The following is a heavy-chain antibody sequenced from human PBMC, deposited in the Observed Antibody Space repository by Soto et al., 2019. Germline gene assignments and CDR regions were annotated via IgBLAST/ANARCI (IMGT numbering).Heavy chain of an antibody. V-gene: IGHV3-30*18. D-gene: IGHD4-17*01. CDR2: ISYDGSNK. J-gene: IGHJ6*02. CDR1: GFTFSSYG. Sequence: ESGGGVVPPGRSLRLSCAASGFTFSSYGMHWVRQAPGKGLEWVAVISYDGSNKYYADSVKGRFTISRDNSKNTLYLQMNSLRAEDTAVYYCAKGGDYGQYYYYGMDVWGQGTTVTVSS. CDR3: AKGGDYGQYYYYGMDV.